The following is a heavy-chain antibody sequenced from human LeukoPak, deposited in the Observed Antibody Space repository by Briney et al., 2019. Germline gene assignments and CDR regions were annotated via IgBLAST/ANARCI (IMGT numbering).Heavy chain of an antibody. CDR2: ISAYNGNT. CDR1: GYTFTSYG. Sequence: ASVKVSCKASGYTFTSYGISWVRQAPGQGLERMGWISAYNGNTNYAQKLQGRVTMNTDTSTSTAYMELRSLRSDDTAVYYGARNQGYRPGLEGDFDPWGQGTLVTVSS. CDR3: ARNQGYRPGLEGDFDP. J-gene: IGHJ5*02. D-gene: IGHD2-21*02. V-gene: IGHV1-18*01.